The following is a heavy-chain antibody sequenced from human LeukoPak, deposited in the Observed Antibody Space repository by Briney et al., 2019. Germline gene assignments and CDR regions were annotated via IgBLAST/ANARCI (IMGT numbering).Heavy chain of an antibody. Sequence: PSETLSLTCTVSGGSISSSSYYWGWIRQPPGKGLEWIGSIYYSGSSYYNPSLKSRVTISVDTSKNQFSLRLSSVTAADTAVYFCARVYRGNYGDYWGQGTLVTVSS. CDR3: ARVYRGNYGDY. CDR2: IYYSGSS. J-gene: IGHJ4*02. D-gene: IGHD1-26*01. CDR1: GGSISSSSYY. V-gene: IGHV4-39*01.